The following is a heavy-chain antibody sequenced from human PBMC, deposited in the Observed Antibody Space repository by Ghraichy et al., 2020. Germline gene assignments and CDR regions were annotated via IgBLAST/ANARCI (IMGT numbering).Heavy chain of an antibody. V-gene: IGHV4-38-2*01. D-gene: IGHD1-1*01. J-gene: IGHJ4*02. CDR1: GYSINSGYF. Sequence: SETLSLTCSVSGYSINSGYFWGWIRQPPGKGLEWIAIMFHSETTYFNPSLESRVTISVDTSKNQVSLSLGSVTAADTAVYYCTGLETRQVLLSHFELWGQGTLVTVSS. CDR3: TGLETRQVLLSHFEL. CDR2: MFHSETT.